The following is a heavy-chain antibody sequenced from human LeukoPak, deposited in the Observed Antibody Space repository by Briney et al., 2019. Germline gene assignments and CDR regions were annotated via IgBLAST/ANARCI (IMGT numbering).Heavy chain of an antibody. CDR3: ARGGLTGPTLYFDY. J-gene: IGHJ4*02. Sequence: SETLSLTCTVSGGSISSYYWSWIRQPPGKGLEWIGYIYTSGSTNYNPSLKSRVTISVDTSKNQFSLKLSSVTAADTAVYYCARGGLTGPTLYFDYWGQGTLVTVSS. D-gene: IGHD7-27*01. V-gene: IGHV4-4*09. CDR1: GGSISSYY. CDR2: IYTSGST.